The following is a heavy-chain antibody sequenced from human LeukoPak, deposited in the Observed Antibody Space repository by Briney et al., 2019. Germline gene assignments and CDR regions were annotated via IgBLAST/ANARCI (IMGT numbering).Heavy chain of an antibody. CDR3: ARAYQPLGGLSLPDY. J-gene: IGHJ4*02. V-gene: IGHV7-4-1*02. D-gene: IGHD3-16*02. CDR1: GYTFTGYY. CDR2: INPNTGNP. Sequence: ASVKVSCKASGYTFTGYYIEWVRQAPGQGLEWMGWINPNTGNPTYAPGFTGRFVFSLDTSVSTAYLQISGLKADDTAVYYCARAYQPLGGLSLPDYWGQGTLVSVSS.